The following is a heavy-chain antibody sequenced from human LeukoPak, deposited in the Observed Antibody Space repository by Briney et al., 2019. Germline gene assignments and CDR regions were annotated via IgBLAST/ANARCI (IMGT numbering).Heavy chain of an antibody. J-gene: IGHJ4*02. CDR2: IRYDGSNS. V-gene: IGHV3-30*02. Sequence: PGGSLRLSCVGSRFTFSSYGMHWVRQAPGEGLEWVAFIRYDGSNSYYIDSVKGRFTISRDNSKNTLYLQMNSLRAEDTAVYYCAKDQWIEQMLGSHRDYWGQGTLVTVSS. CDR3: AKDQWIEQMLGSHRDY. CDR1: RFTFSSYG. D-gene: IGHD5-12*01.